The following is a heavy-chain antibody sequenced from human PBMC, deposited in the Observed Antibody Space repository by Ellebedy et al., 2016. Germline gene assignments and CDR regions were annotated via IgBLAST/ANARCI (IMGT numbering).Heavy chain of an antibody. CDR1: GFLFSRYG. CDR3: ARVRSPDYSTNYDLDV. Sequence: GGSLRLSXAASGFLFSRYGIHWVRQAPGKGLEWVASISDDGADETYGDSVKGRFSISRDNSKNRVYLQMSSLRVEDTAVYSCARVRSPDYSTNYDLDVWGQGTTVTVSS. CDR2: ISDDGADE. V-gene: IGHV3-30*03. D-gene: IGHD3-22*01. J-gene: IGHJ6*02.